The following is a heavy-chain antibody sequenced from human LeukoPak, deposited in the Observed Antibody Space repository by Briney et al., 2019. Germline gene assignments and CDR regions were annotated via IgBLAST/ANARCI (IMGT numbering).Heavy chain of an antibody. D-gene: IGHD3-3*01. J-gene: IGHJ4*02. V-gene: IGHV4-59*11. Sequence: PSETLSLTCTVSGGSISSHYWSWIRQPPGKGLEWIGYIYYSGSTNYNPSLKSRVTISVDTSKNQFSLKLSSVTAANTAVYYCARVAPYDFWSGYYGSLDYWGQGTLVTVSS. CDR2: IYYSGST. CDR3: ARVAPYDFWSGYYGSLDY. CDR1: GGSISSHY.